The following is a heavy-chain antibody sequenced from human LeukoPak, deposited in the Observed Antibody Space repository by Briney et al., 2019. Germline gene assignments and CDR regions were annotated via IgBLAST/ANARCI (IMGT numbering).Heavy chain of an antibody. D-gene: IGHD2-15*01. J-gene: IGHJ5*02. CDR3: ARDITEPNIGYGGGYWFDP. CDR2: IYYSGRT. Sequence: SETLSLTCTVSGGSISSYYGSWIRQPPGKGLEWIGYIYYSGRTNYNPSLKSRVTISVDTSKNQFSLKLSSVTAADTAVYYCARDITEPNIGYGGGYWFDPWGQGTLVTVSS. CDR1: GGSISSYY. V-gene: IGHV4-59*08.